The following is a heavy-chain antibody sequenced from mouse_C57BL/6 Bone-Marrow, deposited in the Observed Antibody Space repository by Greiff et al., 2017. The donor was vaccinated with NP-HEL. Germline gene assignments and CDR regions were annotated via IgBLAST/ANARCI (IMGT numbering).Heavy chain of an antibody. CDR1: GFTFSDAW. V-gene: IGHV6-6*01. CDR2: IRNKANNHAT. CDR3: TRPAYYSNRYAMDY. D-gene: IGHD2-5*01. J-gene: IGHJ4*01. Sequence: EVQGVESGGGLVQPGGSMKLSCAASGFTFSDAWMDWVRQSPEKGLEWVAEIRNKANNHATYYAESVKGRFTISRDDSKSSVYLQMNSLRAEDTGIYYCTRPAYYSNRYAMDYWGQGTSVTVSS.